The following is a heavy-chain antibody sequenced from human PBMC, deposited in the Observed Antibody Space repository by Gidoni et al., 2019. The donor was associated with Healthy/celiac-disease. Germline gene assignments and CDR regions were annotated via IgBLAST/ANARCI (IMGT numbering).Heavy chain of an antibody. CDR1: GCSLSSSSYY. J-gene: IGHJ4*02. V-gene: IGHV4-39*07. Sequence: QLQLQESGPGLVKPSETLSLTCTVSGCSLSSSSYYWGWIRQPPGKGLEWIGSIYYSGSTYYNPSLKSRVTISVDTSKNQFSLKLSSVTAADTAVYYCARGGGSSWYPKLFDYWGQGTLVTVSS. CDR3: ARGGGSSWYPKLFDY. CDR2: IYYSGST. D-gene: IGHD6-13*01.